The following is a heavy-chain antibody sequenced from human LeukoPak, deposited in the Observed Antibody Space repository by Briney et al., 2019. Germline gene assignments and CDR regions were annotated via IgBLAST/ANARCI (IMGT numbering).Heavy chain of an antibody. Sequence: EASVKVSCKASGGTFSSYAISWVRQAPGQGLEWMGRIIPIFGTANYAQKFQGRVTITADKSTSTAYMELSSLRSEDTAVYYCARAVPAAINWFDPWGQGTLVTVSS. CDR3: ARAVPAAINWFDP. CDR2: IIPIFGTA. D-gene: IGHD2-2*01. CDR1: GGTFSSYA. J-gene: IGHJ5*02. V-gene: IGHV1-69*06.